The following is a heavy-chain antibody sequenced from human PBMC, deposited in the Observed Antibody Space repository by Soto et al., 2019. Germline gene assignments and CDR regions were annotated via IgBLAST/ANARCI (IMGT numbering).Heavy chain of an antibody. CDR2: ICYSVNT. CDR3: ASFKVGTFGDLC. D-gene: IGHD4-17*01. Sequence: PSETLSLTCTVSGGSISNDTYCCGWIRQPPGMGLEWLGSICYSVNTYYNPSLKSRVTISVDTSKNQFSLKLTSVTATDTAMYYCASFKVGTFGDLCWGRGTLVTVSS. V-gene: IGHV4-39*01. CDR1: GGSISNDTYC. J-gene: IGHJ4*02.